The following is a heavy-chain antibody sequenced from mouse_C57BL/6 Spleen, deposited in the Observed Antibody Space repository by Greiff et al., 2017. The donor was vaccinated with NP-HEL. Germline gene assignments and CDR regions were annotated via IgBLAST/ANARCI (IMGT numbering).Heavy chain of an antibody. CDR3: ARNSNYYFDY. CDR2: ISDGGSYT. J-gene: IGHJ2*01. Sequence: DVQLVESGGGLVKPGGSLKLSCAASGFTFSSYAMSWVRQTPEKRLEWVATISDGGSYTYYPDNVKGRFTISRDNAKNNLYLQMSHLKSEDTAMYYCARNSNYYFDYWGQGTTLTVSS. V-gene: IGHV5-4*01. D-gene: IGHD2-5*01. CDR1: GFTFSSYA.